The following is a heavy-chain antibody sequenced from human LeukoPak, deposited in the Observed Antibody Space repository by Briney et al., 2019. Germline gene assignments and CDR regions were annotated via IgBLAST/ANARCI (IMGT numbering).Heavy chain of an antibody. V-gene: IGHV1-46*01. Sequence: ASVKVSCKASGYTFTSYYMHWVRQAPGQGLEWMGIINPSGGSTSYAQKFQGRVTMTRDTSKNQFSLKLSSVTAADTAVYYCARGTYYDYVWGSYRYGLLRGDFDYWDQGTLVTVSS. CDR2: INPSGGST. J-gene: IGHJ4*02. CDR1: GYTFTSYY. CDR3: ARGTYYDYVWGSYRYGLLRGDFDY. D-gene: IGHD3-16*02.